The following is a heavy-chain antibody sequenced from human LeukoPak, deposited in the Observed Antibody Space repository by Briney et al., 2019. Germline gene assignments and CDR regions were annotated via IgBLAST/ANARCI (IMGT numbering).Heavy chain of an antibody. J-gene: IGHJ4*01. CDR3: ARAYGDYGFDF. CDR1: GFTFSSYD. D-gene: IGHD4-17*01. CDR2: LVTAGDT. V-gene: IGHV3-13*01. Sequence: AGGSLRLSCAASGFTFSSYDMHWVRHATGKGLEWVSGLVTAGDTYYAGPVKGRFTISREDAKNSLYLQMNSLRAGDTAVYFCARAYGDYGFDFWGRGTLVTVSS.